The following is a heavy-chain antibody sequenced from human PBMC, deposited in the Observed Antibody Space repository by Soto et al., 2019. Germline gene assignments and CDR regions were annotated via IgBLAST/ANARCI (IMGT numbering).Heavy chain of an antibody. D-gene: IGHD3-10*01. V-gene: IGHV4-39*01. CDR1: GGSISSSSYY. CDR2: IYYSGST. Sequence: SETLSLTCTVSGGSISSSSYYWGWIRQPPGKGLEWIGSIYYSGSTYYNPSLKSRVTISVDTSKNQFSLKLSSVTAADTAVYYCARRSFLSLHFDYWGQGTLVTVSS. J-gene: IGHJ4*02. CDR3: ARRSFLSLHFDY.